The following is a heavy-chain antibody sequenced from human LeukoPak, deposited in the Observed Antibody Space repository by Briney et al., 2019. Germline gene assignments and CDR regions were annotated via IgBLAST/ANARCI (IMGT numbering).Heavy chain of an antibody. J-gene: IGHJ5*02. CDR2: IYYSGST. Sequence: SSETLSLTCTVSGGSISSYYWSWIRQPPGKGLEWIGYIYYSGSTNYNPSLKSRVTISVDTSKNQLSLKLSSVTAADTAVYYCAVAAAGTLFDPWGQGTLVTVSS. V-gene: IGHV4-59*01. CDR3: AVAAAGTLFDP. D-gene: IGHD6-13*01. CDR1: GGSISSYY.